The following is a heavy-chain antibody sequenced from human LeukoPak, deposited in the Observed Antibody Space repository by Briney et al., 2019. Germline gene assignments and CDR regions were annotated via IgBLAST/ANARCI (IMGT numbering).Heavy chain of an antibody. CDR3: ARVGGWHDAFDI. CDR1: GYTFTGYY. Sequence: ASVKVSCKASGYTFTGYYMHWVRQAPGQGLEWMGWINPNSGGTNYAQKFQGRVTMTRDTSISTAYMELSRLRSDDTAVYFCARVGGWHDAFDIWGQGTMVTVSS. CDR2: INPNSGGT. V-gene: IGHV1-2*02. J-gene: IGHJ3*02. D-gene: IGHD6-19*01.